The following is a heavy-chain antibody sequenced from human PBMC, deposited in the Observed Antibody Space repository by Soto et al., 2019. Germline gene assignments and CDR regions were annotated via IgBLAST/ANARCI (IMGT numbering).Heavy chain of an antibody. V-gene: IGHV1-69*02. J-gene: IGHJ5*02. Sequence: SVKVSCKASGGTFSSYTISWVRQAPGQGLEWMGRIIPILGIANYAQKFQGRVTITADKSTSTAYMELSSLRSEDTAVYCCAIIIAAQNWFDPWGQGTLVTVSS. CDR3: AIIIAAQNWFDP. CDR2: IIPILGIA. D-gene: IGHD6-6*01. CDR1: GGTFSSYT.